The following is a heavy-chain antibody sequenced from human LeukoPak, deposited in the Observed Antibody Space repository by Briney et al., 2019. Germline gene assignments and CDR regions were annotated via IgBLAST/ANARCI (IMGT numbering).Heavy chain of an antibody. J-gene: IGHJ3*02. D-gene: IGHD3-22*01. V-gene: IGHV4-59*01. CDR3: AREQGYYDSSGYSKDVFDI. CDR2: IYYSGST. CDR1: GGSISSFY. Sequence: SETLSLTCTVSGGSISSFYWNWLRQPPGKGLEWIGYIYYSGSTNYNPSLKSRLTISVDTSKNQFSLKLSSVTAADTAVYYCAREQGYYDSSGYSKDVFDIWGQGTMVTVSS.